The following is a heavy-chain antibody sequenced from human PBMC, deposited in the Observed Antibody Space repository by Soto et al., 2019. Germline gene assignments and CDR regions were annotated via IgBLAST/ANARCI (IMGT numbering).Heavy chain of an antibody. CDR1: GFTFSSYW. CDR2: IKQDGSEK. CDR3: VKEKSVMYSGYDAFDI. Sequence: SGGSLRLSCAASGFTFSSYWMSWVRQAPGKGLEWVANIKQDGSEKYYVDSVKGRFTISRDDAKNSLYLEMNSLRVEDTAVYYCVKEKSVMYSGYDAFDIWAKGQWSPSPQ. D-gene: IGHD5-12*01. J-gene: IGHJ3*02. V-gene: IGHV3-7*01.